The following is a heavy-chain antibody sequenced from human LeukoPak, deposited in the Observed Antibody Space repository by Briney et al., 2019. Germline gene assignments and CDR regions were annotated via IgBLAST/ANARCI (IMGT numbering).Heavy chain of an antibody. D-gene: IGHD1-20*01. J-gene: IGHJ6*02. Sequence: SETLSLTCTVSGGPISSYYWSWIRQPPGKGLEWIGYIYYSGSTNYNPSLKSRVTISVDTSKNQFSLKLSSVTAADTAVYYCARDNWNPYYYYGMDVWGQGTTVTVSS. V-gene: IGHV4-59*01. CDR3: ARDNWNPYYYYGMDV. CDR1: GGPISSYY. CDR2: IYYSGST.